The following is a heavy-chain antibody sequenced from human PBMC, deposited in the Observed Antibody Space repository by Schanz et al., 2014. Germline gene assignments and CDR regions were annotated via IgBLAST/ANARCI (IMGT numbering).Heavy chain of an antibody. V-gene: IGHV1-18*04. J-gene: IGHJ1*01. CDR1: GYTFTSYG. CDR3: AGATYSSSWYGGSEYFQH. Sequence: QVQLVQSGAEVKKPGASVKVSCKASGYTFTSYGISWVRQAPGQGPEWMGWISDYNADTKYAQKVQGRVTMTPDTSTSNDSMELRSLRSDDTTVYYCAGATYSSSWYGGSEYFQHWGQGTLVTVSS. D-gene: IGHD6-13*01. CDR2: ISDYNADT.